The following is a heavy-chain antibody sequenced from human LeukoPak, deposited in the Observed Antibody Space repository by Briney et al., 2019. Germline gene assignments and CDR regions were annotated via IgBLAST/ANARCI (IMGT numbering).Heavy chain of an antibody. CDR3: ARAMIREMATTYWYFDL. V-gene: IGHV1-69*05. CDR2: IIPIFGTA. D-gene: IGHD5-24*01. J-gene: IGHJ2*01. Sequence: SSLKVSCKAPGGTFSSYAISWGRQAPGQGLEWRGGIIPIFGTANYAQKFQGRVTITTDETTSTAYMELSSLRSEDTAVYYCARAMIREMATTYWYFDLWGRGTLVTVSS. CDR1: GGTFSSYA.